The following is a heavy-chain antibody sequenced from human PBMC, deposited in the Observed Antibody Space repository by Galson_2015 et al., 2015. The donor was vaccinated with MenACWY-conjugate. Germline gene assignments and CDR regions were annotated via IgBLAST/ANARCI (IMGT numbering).Heavy chain of an antibody. CDR2: IYYSGST. CDR3: AREASRYTTGTTGRMDV. Sequence: LTCTVSGGSIRSYYWSWIRQPPGKGLEWIGYIYYSGSTNYNPSLKSRVTISVDTSKNQFSLGLSSVTAADTAVYYCAREASRYTTGTTGRMDVWGQGTTVTVSS. CDR1: GGSIRSYY. V-gene: IGHV4-59*01. D-gene: IGHD1-1*01. J-gene: IGHJ6*02.